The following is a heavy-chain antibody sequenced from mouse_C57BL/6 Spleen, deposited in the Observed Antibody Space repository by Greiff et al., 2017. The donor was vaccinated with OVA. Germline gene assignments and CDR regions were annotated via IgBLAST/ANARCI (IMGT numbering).Heavy chain of an antibody. J-gene: IGHJ2*01. D-gene: IGHD1-1*01. CDR1: GFTFTDYY. CDR3: ARNTTGDYFDY. Sequence: VQLKQSGAELVKPGASVKLSCTASGFTFTDYYMHWVKQRTEQGLEWIGRIDPEDGETKYAPKFQGKATITADTSSNTAYLQLSSLTSEDTAVYYCARNTTGDYFDYWGQGTTLTVSS. CDR2: IDPEDGET. V-gene: IGHV14-2*01.